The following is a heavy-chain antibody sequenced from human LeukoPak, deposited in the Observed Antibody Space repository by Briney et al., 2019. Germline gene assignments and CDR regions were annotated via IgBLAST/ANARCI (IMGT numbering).Heavy chain of an antibody. J-gene: IGHJ4*02. CDR2: IYYSGST. D-gene: IGHD5-12*01. V-gene: IGHV4-59*08. CDR1: GGSISSYY. Sequence: SETLSLTCTVSGGSISSYYWSWIRQPPGKGLEWIGYIYYSGSTNYNPSLKSRVTISVDTSKNQFSLKLSSVTAADTAVYYCARQEDSGYDLDYFDYWGQGTLVTVSS. CDR3: ARQEDSGYDLDYFDY.